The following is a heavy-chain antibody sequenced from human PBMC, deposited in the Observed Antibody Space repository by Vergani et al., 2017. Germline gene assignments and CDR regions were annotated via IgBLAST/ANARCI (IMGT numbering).Heavy chain of an antibody. CDR1: GFSLSTTGMS. D-gene: IGHD3-10*01. CDR2: IDWDDEE. V-gene: IGHV2-70*15. J-gene: IGHJ5*01. Sequence: QVTLRESGPALVKPTQTLTLTCTVSGFSLSTTGMSVSWIRQSPGTSLEWLGRIDWDDEEKYSVSLRGRLTISKDISKSQVVLKLTNMGPADSGTYYCARTSGRTITCHSKACWFDSWGQGILVTVSS. CDR3: ARTSGRTITCHSKACWFDS.